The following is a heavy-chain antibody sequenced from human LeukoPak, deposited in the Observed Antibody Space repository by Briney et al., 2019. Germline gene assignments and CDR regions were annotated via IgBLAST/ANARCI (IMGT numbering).Heavy chain of an antibody. J-gene: IGHJ4*02. Sequence: PGGSLRLSCAASGFTFSSYAMHWVRQAPGKGLEWVAVISYDGSNKYYVDSVKGRFTISRDNSKNTLYLQMNSLRAEDTAVYYCARGDSSSTSCRGNDYWGQGTLVTVSS. D-gene: IGHD2-2*01. V-gene: IGHV3-30-3*01. CDR3: ARGDSSSTSCRGNDY. CDR1: GFTFSSYA. CDR2: ISYDGSNK.